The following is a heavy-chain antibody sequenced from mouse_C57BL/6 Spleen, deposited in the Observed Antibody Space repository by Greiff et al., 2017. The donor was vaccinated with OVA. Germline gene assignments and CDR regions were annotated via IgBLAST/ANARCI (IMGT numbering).Heavy chain of an antibody. J-gene: IGHJ2*01. V-gene: IGHV1-55*01. CDR3: AREVLTTVEVDY. Sequence: QVQLQQSGAELVKPGASVKMSCKASGYTFTSYWITWVKQRPEQGLEWIGDIYPGSGSTNYNEKFKSKATLTVDTSSSTAYMHLSSLTSEDSAVYYCAREVLTTVEVDYWGQGTTLTVSS. CDR2: IYPGSGST. CDR1: GYTFTSYW. D-gene: IGHD1-1*01.